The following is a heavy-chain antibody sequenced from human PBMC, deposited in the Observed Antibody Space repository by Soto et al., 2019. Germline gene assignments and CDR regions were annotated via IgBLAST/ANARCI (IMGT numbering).Heavy chain of an antibody. CDR2: MNSDGRRR. J-gene: IGHJ4*02. CDR1: GFTFRSYW. D-gene: IGHD6-6*01. Sequence: PGGSLRLSGAASGFTFRSYWMQWVRQAPWKGLVWGSWMNSDGRRRSYADSVKGRFTISRDRAKNTVYLQLNSLRAEDTAVYYCASGGSSLNFDSWGQGTLVNVSS. CDR3: ASGGSSLNFDS. V-gene: IGHV3-74*01.